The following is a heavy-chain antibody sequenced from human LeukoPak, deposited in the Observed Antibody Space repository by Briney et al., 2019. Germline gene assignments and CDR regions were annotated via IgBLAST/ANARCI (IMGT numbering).Heavy chain of an antibody. J-gene: IGHJ6*02. CDR1: GFTFGDYA. CDR3: RGDSSGYYSDYGMDV. CDR2: IRSKAYGGTT. V-gene: IGHV3-49*04. Sequence: AGGSLRLSCTASGFTFGDYAMSWVRQAPGKGLEWVSFIRSKAYGGTTEYAASVKGRFTISRDDSKSIAYLQMNSLKTEDTAVYYCRGDSSGYYSDYGMDVWGLGTTVTVSS. D-gene: IGHD3-22*01.